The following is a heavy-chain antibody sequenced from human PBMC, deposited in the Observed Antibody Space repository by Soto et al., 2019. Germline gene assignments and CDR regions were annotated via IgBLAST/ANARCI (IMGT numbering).Heavy chain of an antibody. D-gene: IGHD2-8*02. CDR1: GVTFGDYD. J-gene: IGHJ5*02. Sequence: GGSLRLSCAASGVTFGDYDMSWIRQAPGKGLEWVSYISNGGSSIYYADSVKGRFTISRDNAKRSVFLQMNSLRAEDTAVYYCTRPCRYCNGGGPGNWFDPWGQGTLVTVSS. CDR2: ISNGGSSI. V-gene: IGHV3-11*01. CDR3: TRPCRYCNGGGPGNWFDP.